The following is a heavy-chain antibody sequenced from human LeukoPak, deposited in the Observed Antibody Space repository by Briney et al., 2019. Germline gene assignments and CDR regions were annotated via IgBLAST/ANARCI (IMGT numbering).Heavy chain of an antibody. Sequence: PGGSLRLSCAASGFTFSNYNMNWVRQAPGKGLEWVSSISTSSSYIYYADSVKGRFTISRDNAKNSLYLQMNSLRAEDTAVYYCARDRSGSYAFDYWGQGTLVTVSS. V-gene: IGHV3-21*01. CDR3: ARDRSGSYAFDY. CDR1: GFTFSNYN. CDR2: ISTSSSYI. J-gene: IGHJ4*02. D-gene: IGHD1-26*01.